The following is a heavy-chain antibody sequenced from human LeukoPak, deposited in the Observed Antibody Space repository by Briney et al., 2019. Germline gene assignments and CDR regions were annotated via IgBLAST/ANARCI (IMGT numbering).Heavy chain of an antibody. D-gene: IGHD3-9*01. V-gene: IGHV4-4*07. J-gene: IGHJ4*02. CDR3: ATLGGDILTGWYYFDY. CDR1: GGSISSYY. CDR2: IYTSGST. Sequence: SETLSLTCTVSGGSISSYYWSWIRQPAGKGLEWIGRIYTSGSTNYNPSLKSRVTISVDTSKNQFSLKLSSVTAADTAVYYCATLGGDILTGWYYFDYWGQGTLVTVSS.